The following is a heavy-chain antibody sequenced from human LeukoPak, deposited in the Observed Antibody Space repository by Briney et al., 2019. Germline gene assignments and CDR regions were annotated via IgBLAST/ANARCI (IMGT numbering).Heavy chain of an antibody. CDR3: ARDGRSSSSLDAFDI. V-gene: IGHV3-48*03. D-gene: IGHD2-2*01. CDR2: ISSSGTSI. J-gene: IGHJ3*02. Sequence: GGSLRLSCAASGFTFSSYEMNWVRQAPGKGLEWVSYISSSGTSIYYADSVKGRFTISRDNAKNSLYLQMNSLRAEDTAVYYCARDGRSSSSLDAFDIWGQGTMVTVSS. CDR1: GFTFSSYE.